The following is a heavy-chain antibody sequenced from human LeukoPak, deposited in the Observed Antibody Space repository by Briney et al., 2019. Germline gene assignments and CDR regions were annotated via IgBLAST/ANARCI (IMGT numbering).Heavy chain of an antibody. V-gene: IGHV3-23*01. CDR2: ITGSGYRT. CDR3: AKEEDSGWYEGLVDY. Sequence: GGSLRLSCAASGFTFSSYAMSWFRQAPGKGLEWVSAITGSGYRTYYADSVRGRFTTSRDNSNDNLYLQMSSLRADDTAVYICAKEEDSGWYEGLVDYWGQGTLVTVSS. CDR1: GFTFSSYA. D-gene: IGHD6-19*01. J-gene: IGHJ4*02.